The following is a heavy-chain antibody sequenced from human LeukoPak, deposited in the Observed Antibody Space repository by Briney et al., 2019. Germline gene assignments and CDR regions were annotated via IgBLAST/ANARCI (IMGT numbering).Heavy chain of an antibody. CDR2: IYSGGST. CDR1: GFTVSSNY. D-gene: IGHD3-22*01. J-gene: IGHJ4*02. V-gene: IGHV3-53*01. CDR3: ARKTDSSGSGDY. Sequence: GGSLRLSCAASGFTVSSNYMSWVRQAPGKGLEWVSVIYSGGSTYYADSVQGRFTISRDASKNTLFLQMNSLRADDTAVYYCARKTDSSGSGDYWGQGTLVTVSS.